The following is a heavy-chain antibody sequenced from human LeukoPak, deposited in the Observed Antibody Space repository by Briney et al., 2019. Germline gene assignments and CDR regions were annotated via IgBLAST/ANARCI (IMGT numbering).Heavy chain of an antibody. J-gene: IGHJ4*02. CDR3: ARDTSFWSGWYFDY. V-gene: IGHV4-61*02. D-gene: IGHD3-3*01. Sequence: SETLSLTCTVSGGSISSGSYDWSWIRQPAGKGLEWIGRIYTSGSTNYNPSLKSRVTISVDTSKNQFSLKLSSVTAADTAVYYCARDTSFWSGWYFDYWGQGTLVTVSS. CDR1: GGSISSGSYD. CDR2: IYTSGST.